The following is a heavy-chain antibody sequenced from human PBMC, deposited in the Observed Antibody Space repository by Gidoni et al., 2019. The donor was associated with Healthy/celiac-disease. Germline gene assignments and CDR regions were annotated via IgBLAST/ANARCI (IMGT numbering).Heavy chain of an antibody. V-gene: IGHV3-23*01. J-gene: IGHJ4*02. D-gene: IGHD1-1*01. CDR2: MSGRGGST. Sequence: EVQLFESGGGLVQPGGSLRLSCAASGFTFSRYAMSWVRQAPGKGREWVSAMSGRGGSTYYADSVKGRFTSSRDNSKNTLYLQMNSLRAEDTAVYYCAKDWLDGYNYPSFDYWGQGTLVTVSS. CDR1: GFTFSRYA. CDR3: AKDWLDGYNYPSFDY.